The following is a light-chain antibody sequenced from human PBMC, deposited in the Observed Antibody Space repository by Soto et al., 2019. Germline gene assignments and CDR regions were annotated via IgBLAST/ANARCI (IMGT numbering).Light chain of an antibody. CDR1: QSVSSNY. Sequence: EIVLTQSPGTLSLSPGDRATLSCRASQSVSSNYLAWYQQKPGQAPRLLIYGASSRATGVPDRFTGSGSGTDFNLTISRLEAEDFVMYYCQHYGDSPRRFGQGTKVEI. J-gene: IGKJ1*01. CDR2: GAS. V-gene: IGKV3-20*01. CDR3: QHYGDSPRR.